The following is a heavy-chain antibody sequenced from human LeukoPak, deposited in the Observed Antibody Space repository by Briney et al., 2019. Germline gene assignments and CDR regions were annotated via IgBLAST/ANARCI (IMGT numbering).Heavy chain of an antibody. CDR1: GYSFIDYY. CDR3: ARIGISARGTIFHH. D-gene: IGHD6-13*01. V-gene: IGHV1-2*02. CDR2: INSNSADT. Sequence: ASVKVSCKTSGYSFIDYYIHWVRQAPGQGLEWMGWINSNSADTNYAQNFQGRVTMTRDTSISTAYMELSRLRSDDTALYYCARIGISARGTIFHHWGQGTLVTVSS. J-gene: IGHJ1*01.